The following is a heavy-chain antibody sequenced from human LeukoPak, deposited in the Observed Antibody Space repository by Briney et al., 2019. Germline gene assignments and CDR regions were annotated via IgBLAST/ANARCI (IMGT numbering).Heavy chain of an antibody. J-gene: IGHJ4*02. CDR2: INHSGST. CDR3: ARGGPGYYDSSGYYYFDY. Sequence: SETLSLTCAVYGGSFSGCYWSWIRQPPGKGLEWIGEINHSGSTNYNPSLKSRVTISVDTSKNQFSLKLSSVTAADTAVYYCARGGPGYYDSSGYYYFDYWGQGTLVTVSS. V-gene: IGHV4-34*01. CDR1: GGSFSGCY. D-gene: IGHD3-22*01.